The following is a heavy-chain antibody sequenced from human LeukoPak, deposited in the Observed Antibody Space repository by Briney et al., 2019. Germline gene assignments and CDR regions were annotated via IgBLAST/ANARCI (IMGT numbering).Heavy chain of an antibody. D-gene: IGHD3-22*01. J-gene: IGHJ4*02. CDR2: ISSSSSYI. V-gene: IGHV3-21*01. Sequence: GGSLRLSCAASGFTFSSYSMNWVRQAPGKGLEWVSSISSSSSYIYYADSVKGRFTISRDNAKNSLYLQMNSLRAEDTAVYYCARVRYYDSSGYDDDFDYWGQGTLVTVSS. CDR1: GFTFSSYS. CDR3: ARVRYYDSSGYDDDFDY.